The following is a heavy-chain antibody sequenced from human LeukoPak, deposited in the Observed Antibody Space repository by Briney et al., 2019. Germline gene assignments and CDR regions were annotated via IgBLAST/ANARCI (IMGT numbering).Heavy chain of an antibody. V-gene: IGHV4-34*01. CDR2: LNHSVST. CDR3: AREGTVATTTHLFYY. J-gene: IGHJ4*02. Sequence: SETLSLTRAVYGGSFSGYYWSWIRHPPGKGLEWIGELNHSVSTNYNPSLKSRVTISVDTSKNQFSLKLSSVTAADTAVYYCAREGTVATTTHLFYYWGQGNLVTVSS. D-gene: IGHD5-12*01. CDR1: GGSFSGYY.